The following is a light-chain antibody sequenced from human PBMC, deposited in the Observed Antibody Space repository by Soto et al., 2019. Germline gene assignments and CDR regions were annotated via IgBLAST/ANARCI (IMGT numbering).Light chain of an antibody. J-gene: IGLJ1*01. V-gene: IGLV2-14*03. CDR2: NVN. CDR3: LSHTTRRIYV. CDR1: NSDIGAYDY. Sequence: QSVLAQPASVSGSPGQSITISCSGTNSDIGAYDYVSWYQQHPGKPPKLIIYNVNNRPSGVSFRFSGSNSANTASLTISGLQTEDEADYYCLSHTTRRIYVFGPGTKGTVL.